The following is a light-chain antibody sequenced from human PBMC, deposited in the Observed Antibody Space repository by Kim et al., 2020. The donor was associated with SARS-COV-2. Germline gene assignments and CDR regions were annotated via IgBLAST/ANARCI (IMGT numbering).Light chain of an antibody. CDR3: QQYGASPCT. J-gene: IGKJ2*02. CDR2: DAS. V-gene: IGKV3-20*01. Sequence: IVLTQSPGTLSVFPGETATLSCRASQSVAGDYFAWYQQKPGQAPRLLIFDASTRATGISDRFSGSGSGTDFSLTISRLEPEDFAVYYCQQYGASPCTFGQGTKLDIK. CDR1: QSVAGDY.